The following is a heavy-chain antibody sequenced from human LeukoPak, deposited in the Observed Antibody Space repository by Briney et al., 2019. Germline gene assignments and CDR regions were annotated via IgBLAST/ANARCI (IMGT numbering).Heavy chain of an antibody. Sequence: GGSLRLSCAASGFTFSDYYMNWIRQAPGKGLEWVSYISSSSSYIYYTDSVKGRFTISRDNAKNSLYLQMNSLRAEDTAVYYCAREYRSSWYASKEAFDIWGQGTMVTVSS. D-gene: IGHD6-13*01. V-gene: IGHV3-11*06. CDR3: AREYRSSWYASKEAFDI. CDR1: GFTFSDYY. CDR2: ISSSSSYI. J-gene: IGHJ3*02.